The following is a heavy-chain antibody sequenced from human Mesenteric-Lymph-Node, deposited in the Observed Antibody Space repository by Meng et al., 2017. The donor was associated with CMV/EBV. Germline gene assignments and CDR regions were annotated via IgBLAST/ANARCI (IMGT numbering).Heavy chain of an antibody. J-gene: IGHJ4*02. V-gene: IGHV3-15*01. Sequence: CAASGFTFKNAWLTWVRQAPGKRLEWVGRVKSKTDFGTIDYAAAVIGRFSISRDDSKNMLYLQMDSLKSEDTAVYYCTTARSTNVDYWGQGTLVTVSS. CDR3: TTARSTNVDY. CDR2: VKSKTDFGTI. CDR1: GFTFKNAW. D-gene: IGHD2-8*01.